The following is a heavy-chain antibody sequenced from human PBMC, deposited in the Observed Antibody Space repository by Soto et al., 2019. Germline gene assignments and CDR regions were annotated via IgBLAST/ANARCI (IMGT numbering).Heavy chain of an antibody. V-gene: IGHV3-74*01. D-gene: IGHD4-17*01. Sequence: EVQLVESGGGLVQPGGSLRLSCAASGLTFSSYWMHWVRQAPGKGLVWVSRMNSDGSSTNYADSVKGRFTISRDNAKNTLYLQMSSLRAEDTAVYYCALSHTVTTDYWGQGTLVTVSS. CDR2: MNSDGSST. J-gene: IGHJ4*02. CDR1: GLTFSSYW. CDR3: ALSHTVTTDY.